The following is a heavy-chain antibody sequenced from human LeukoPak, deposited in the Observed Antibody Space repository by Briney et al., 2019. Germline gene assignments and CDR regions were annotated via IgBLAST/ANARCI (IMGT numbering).Heavy chain of an antibody. V-gene: IGHV1-8*03. CDR3: ARGGDRTPYYYYYMDV. Sequence: ASVKVSCKASGYTFTSYDINWVRQATGQGLEWMGWMNLNSGNTGYAQKFQGRVTITRNTSISTAYMELSSLRSEDTAVYYCARGGDRTPYYYYYMDVWGKGTTVTVSS. CDR1: GYTFTSYD. CDR2: MNLNSGNT. J-gene: IGHJ6*03. D-gene: IGHD3-22*01.